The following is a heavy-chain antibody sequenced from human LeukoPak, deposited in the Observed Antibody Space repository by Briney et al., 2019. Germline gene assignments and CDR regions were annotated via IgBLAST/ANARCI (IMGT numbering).Heavy chain of an antibody. V-gene: IGHV3-23*01. Sequence: GGSLRLSCAASGFTFSSYAMSWVRQPPGKGLEWVSGISGSGSSTYYADAVKGRFTISRDNSKNTLHLQMNSLRAEDTAVYYCANDPQWLVEVSAFDVWGQGTMVTVSS. D-gene: IGHD6-19*01. CDR3: ANDPQWLVEVSAFDV. CDR2: ISGSGSST. CDR1: GFTFSSYA. J-gene: IGHJ3*01.